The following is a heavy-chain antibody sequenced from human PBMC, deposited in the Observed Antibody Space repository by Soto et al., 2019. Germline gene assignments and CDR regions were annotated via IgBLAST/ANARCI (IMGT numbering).Heavy chain of an antibody. D-gene: IGHD6-13*01. V-gene: IGHV1-46*01. CDR2: INPSGGST. CDR1: GYTFTSYY. CDR3: AREPGYSGHYYYYGMDV. Sequence: VSVTVYCKASGYTFTSYYMHWVRQTPGQGLEWMGIINPSGGSTSYAQKFQGRVTMTRDTSTSTVYMELSSLRSEDTAVYYCAREPGYSGHYYYYGMDVWGQGTTVSVSS. J-gene: IGHJ6*02.